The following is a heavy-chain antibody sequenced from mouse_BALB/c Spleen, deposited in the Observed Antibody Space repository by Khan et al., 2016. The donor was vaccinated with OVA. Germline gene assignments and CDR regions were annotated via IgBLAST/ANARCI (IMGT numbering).Heavy chain of an antibody. CDR2: IWTGGIT. Sequence: QVQLKQSGPGLVAPSQSLSITCTVSGFSLSNYGVHWVRQPPGKGLEWLGVIWTGGITNYNSALMSRLSISKDNSKSQVSLKMNRLQTDDTAIYYGARSYDYDVGGFAYWGQGTLVTVSA. V-gene: IGHV2-9*02. J-gene: IGHJ3*01. D-gene: IGHD2-4*01. CDR1: GFSLSNYG. CDR3: ARSYDYDVGGFAY.